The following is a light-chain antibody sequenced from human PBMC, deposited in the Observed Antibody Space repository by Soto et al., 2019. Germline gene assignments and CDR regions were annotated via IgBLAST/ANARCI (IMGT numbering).Light chain of an antibody. CDR3: QQYGSSPGT. CDR2: GAS. CDR1: QSVSSSY. V-gene: IGKV3-20*01. Sequence: ENVLTQSPGTLSVSPGERATLSCRASQSVSSSYLAWYQQKPGQAPRLLIYGASSRATGSPDKFSGSGSGTDFTLTISRLEPEDFAVYYCQQYGSSPGTFGQGSKVEIK. J-gene: IGKJ1*01.